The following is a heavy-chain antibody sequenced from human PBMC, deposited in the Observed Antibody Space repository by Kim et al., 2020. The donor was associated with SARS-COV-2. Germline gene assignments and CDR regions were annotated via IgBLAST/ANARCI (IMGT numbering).Heavy chain of an antibody. CDR2: INPNNGAT. CDR1: GYTFTGYY. V-gene: IGHV1-2*06. D-gene: IGHD4-4*01. CDR3: ARVPIWGPTGDFDY. Sequence: ASVKVSCKASGYTFTGYYMHWVRQAPGQGLEWMGRINPNNGATNYAQKYQGRVTMTRDSSISTAYMELSSLRSDDTAVYYCARVPIWGPTGDFDYWGQGTLVTVSS. J-gene: IGHJ4*02.